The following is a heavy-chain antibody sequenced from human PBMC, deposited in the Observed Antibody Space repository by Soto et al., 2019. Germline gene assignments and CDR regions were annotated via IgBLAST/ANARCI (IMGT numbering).Heavy chain of an antibody. CDR1: GFTFSSYG. J-gene: IGHJ6*02. D-gene: IGHD1-1*01. CDR3: ARESSGIALYGMDV. Sequence: PGGSLRLSCAASGFTFSSYGMHWVRQAPGKGLEWVAVIWYDGSNKYYADSVKGRFTISRDNSKNTLYLQMNSLRAEDTAAYYCARESSGIALYGMDVWGQGTTVTVSS. CDR2: IWYDGSNK. V-gene: IGHV3-33*01.